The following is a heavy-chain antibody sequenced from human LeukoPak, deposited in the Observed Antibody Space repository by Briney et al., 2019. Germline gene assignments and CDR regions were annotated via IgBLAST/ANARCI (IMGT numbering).Heavy chain of an antibody. D-gene: IGHD1-1*01. CDR2: ISSDGSVT. CDR1: QFTFSSYD. CDR3: ARLERGGAIDY. Sequence: GTSLRLSCAASQFTFSSYDMHWVRQAPGKGLHWVAIISSDGSVTYYADSVKGRFTISRDNAKNSLYLQMNSLRAEDTAVYYCARLERGGAIDYWGQGTLVTVSS. J-gene: IGHJ4*02. V-gene: IGHV3-30*03.